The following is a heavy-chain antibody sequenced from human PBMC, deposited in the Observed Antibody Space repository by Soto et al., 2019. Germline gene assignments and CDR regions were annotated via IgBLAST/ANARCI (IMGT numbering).Heavy chain of an antibody. J-gene: IGHJ4*02. CDR1: GYNFAGYW. CDR3: ARGGVSTRTFDY. Sequence: GESLKISCKGSGYNFAGYWIAWVRQMPGKGLELMGIIYPSDSDTRYRPSFQGQVTISADKSISSAYLQWSSLRAADTAMYYCARGGVSTRTFDYWGQGTPVTVSS. V-gene: IGHV5-51*01. D-gene: IGHD3-3*01. CDR2: IYPSDSDT.